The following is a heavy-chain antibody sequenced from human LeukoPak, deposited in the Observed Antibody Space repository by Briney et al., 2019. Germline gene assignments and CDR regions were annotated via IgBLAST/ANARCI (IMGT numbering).Heavy chain of an antibody. CDR3: ASGQTTVTN. D-gene: IGHD4-17*01. Sequence: GGSLRLSCAASGFTFSSYWMSWVRQAPGKGLEWVANIKQDGSEKYYVDSVKGRFTISRDNAKNSLYLQMDSLRAEDTAVYFCASGQTTVTNWGQGTLVTVSS. CDR1: GFTFSSYW. V-gene: IGHV3-7*03. CDR2: IKQDGSEK. J-gene: IGHJ4*02.